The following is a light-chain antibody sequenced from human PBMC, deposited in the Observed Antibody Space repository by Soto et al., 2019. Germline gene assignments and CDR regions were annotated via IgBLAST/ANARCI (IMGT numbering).Light chain of an antibody. Sequence: QSSLTQPASVSGSPGQSITIACTGTSSDIGGYYYVSWYQHHPGKAPKLLFYQVTNRPSRVSNRFSGSKSGNTASLTISGLQADDEADYYCTSYSSSDIFYVFGTGTKVTVL. CDR2: QVT. J-gene: IGLJ1*01. CDR1: SSDIGGYYY. CDR3: TSYSSSDIFYV. V-gene: IGLV2-14*01.